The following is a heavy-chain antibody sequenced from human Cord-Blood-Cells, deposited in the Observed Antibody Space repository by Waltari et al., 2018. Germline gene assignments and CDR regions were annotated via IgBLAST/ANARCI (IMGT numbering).Heavy chain of an antibody. CDR1: GYPFTSYG. J-gene: IGHJ6*02. D-gene: IGHD4-4*01. CDR2: ISAYNGNT. Sequence: QVQLVQSGAEVKKPGASVKVSCKASGYPFTSYGISWVRQAPGHGLEGMGWISAYNGNTNYAQKPQGRVTMTTDTSTSTAYMELRSLRSDDTAVYYCARDQGGIPTVTRYYYYYGMDVWGQGTTVTVSS. CDR3: ARDQGGIPTVTRYYYYYGMDV. V-gene: IGHV1-18*01.